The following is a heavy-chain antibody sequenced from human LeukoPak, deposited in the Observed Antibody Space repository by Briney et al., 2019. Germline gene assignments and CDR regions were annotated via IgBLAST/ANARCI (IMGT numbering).Heavy chain of an antibody. CDR3: TRVLGYCSSTSCYHNYYYYYTDV. CDR1: GFTFGDYA. Sequence: GGSLRLSCTASGFTFGDYAMSWVRQAPGKGLEWVGFIRSKAYGGTTEYAASVKGRFTISRDDSKSIAYLQMNSLKTEDTAVYYCTRVLGYCSSTSCYHNYYYYYTDVWGKGTTVTISS. CDR2: IRSKAYGGTT. V-gene: IGHV3-49*04. D-gene: IGHD2-2*01. J-gene: IGHJ6*03.